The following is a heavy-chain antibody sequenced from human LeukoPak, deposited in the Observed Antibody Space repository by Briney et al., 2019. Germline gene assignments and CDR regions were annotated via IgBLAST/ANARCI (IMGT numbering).Heavy chain of an antibody. CDR3: ASPTGDWYGMDV. J-gene: IGHJ6*02. V-gene: IGHV4-30-4*01. Sequence: SQTLSLTCTISGGSISSGDYYWSWIRQPPGKGLEWIEYIYYSGSTYYNPSLKSRVTISVDTSKNQFSLKLSSVTAADTAVYYCASPTGDWYGMDVWGQGTTVTVSS. D-gene: IGHD7-27*01. CDR1: GGSISSGDYY. CDR2: IYYSGST.